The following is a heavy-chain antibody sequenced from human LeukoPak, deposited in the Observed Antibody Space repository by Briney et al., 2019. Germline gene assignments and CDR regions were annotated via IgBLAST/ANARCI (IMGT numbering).Heavy chain of an antibody. Sequence: ASVKVSCKASGYTFTSYYMHWVRQAPGQGLEWMGIINPSGGSTNYAQKFQGRVTITADESTSTAYMELSSLRSEDTAVYYCAHYYYYMDVWGKGTTVTISS. CDR1: GYTFTSYY. V-gene: IGHV1-46*01. CDR2: INPSGGST. CDR3: AHYYYYMDV. J-gene: IGHJ6*03.